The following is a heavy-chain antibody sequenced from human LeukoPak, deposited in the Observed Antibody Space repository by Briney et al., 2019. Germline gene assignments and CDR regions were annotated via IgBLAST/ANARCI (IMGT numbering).Heavy chain of an antibody. Sequence: PSETLSLTCTVSGGSISSYYWSWIRQPPGKGLEWIGYIYYSGSANYNPSLKSRVTISVDTSKNQFSLKLSSVTAADTAVYYCARVGDRLGYCSSTSCYDAFDIWGQGTMVTVSS. CDR2: IYYSGSA. V-gene: IGHV4-59*01. J-gene: IGHJ3*02. CDR3: ARVGDRLGYCSSTSCYDAFDI. D-gene: IGHD2-2*01. CDR1: GGSISSYY.